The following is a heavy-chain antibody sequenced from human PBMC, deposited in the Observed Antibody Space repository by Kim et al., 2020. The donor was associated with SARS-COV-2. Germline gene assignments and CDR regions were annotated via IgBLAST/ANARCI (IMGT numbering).Heavy chain of an antibody. Sequence: NYAKKLQGRVTMTTDTSTSTAYMERRSLRSDDTAVYYCAREAVATRAFDIWGQGTMVTVSS. J-gene: IGHJ3*02. D-gene: IGHD2-21*02. CDR3: AREAVATRAFDI. V-gene: IGHV1-18*01.